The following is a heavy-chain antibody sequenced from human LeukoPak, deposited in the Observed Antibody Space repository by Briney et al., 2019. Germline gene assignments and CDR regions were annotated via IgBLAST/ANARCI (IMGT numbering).Heavy chain of an antibody. Sequence: PGGSLRLSCAASGFTFSSYEMNWVRQAPGKGLEWVSFISSSSSYIYYADSVKGRFTISRDNAKNSLYLQMNSLRAEDTAVYYCARGEMATPGYFDLWGRGTLVTVSS. J-gene: IGHJ2*01. CDR2: ISSSSSYI. V-gene: IGHV3-21*01. CDR3: ARGEMATPGYFDL. D-gene: IGHD5-24*01. CDR1: GFTFSSYE.